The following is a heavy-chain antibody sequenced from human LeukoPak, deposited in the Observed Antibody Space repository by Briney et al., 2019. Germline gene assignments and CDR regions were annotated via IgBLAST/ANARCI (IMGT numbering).Heavy chain of an antibody. V-gene: IGHV3-9*03. D-gene: IGHD4-11*01. J-gene: IGHJ4*02. CDR1: GFTFDDYA. CDR2: ISWNSGSI. CDR3: AKDSGNYAFDY. Sequence: GGSLRLSCAAYGFTFDDYAMHWVRQAPGKGLEWVSGISWNSGSIDYADSVKGRFTISRDNAKNSLYLQMNSLRAEDMALYYCAKDSGNYAFDYWGQGTLVTVSS.